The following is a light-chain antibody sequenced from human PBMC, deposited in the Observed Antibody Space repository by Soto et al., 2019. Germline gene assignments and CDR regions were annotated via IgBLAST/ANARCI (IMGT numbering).Light chain of an antibody. V-gene: IGLV2-8*01. CDR1: KNDIGVYDF. CDR2: EVV. CDR3: KSYAGSNTYV. Sequence: QSALTQPPCAAGSPGQSATISCTGTKNDIGVYDFVSWYQHHPGKAPRLIIYEVVQRPSGVPDRFSGSKSGNTASLTVSGLQAADEADYFCKSYAGSNTYVFGSGTKVTVL. J-gene: IGLJ1*01.